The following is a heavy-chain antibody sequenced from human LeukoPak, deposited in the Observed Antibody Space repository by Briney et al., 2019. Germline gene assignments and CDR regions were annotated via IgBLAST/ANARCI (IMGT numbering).Heavy chain of an antibody. Sequence: AASVKVSCKASGYTFTGYYMHWVRQAPGQGLEWMGWINPNSGGTNYAQKFQSRVTMTRDTSISTAHMELSRLRSDDTAVYYCARLTGGVGATSRHYYYYYMDVWGKGTTVTVSS. CDR3: ARLTGGVGATSRHYYYYYMDV. D-gene: IGHD1-26*01. V-gene: IGHV1-2*02. CDR2: INPNSGGT. CDR1: GYTFTGYY. J-gene: IGHJ6*03.